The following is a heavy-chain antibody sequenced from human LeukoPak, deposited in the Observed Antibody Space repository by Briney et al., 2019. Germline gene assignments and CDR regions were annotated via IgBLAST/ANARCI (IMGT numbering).Heavy chain of an antibody. Sequence: SETLSLTCTVSGGSISSSSYYWGWIRQPPGKGLEWIGSIYYSGSTYYNPSLKSRVTISVDTSKNQFSLKLSSVTAADTAVYYCASTYYYDSSGPYWGQGTLVTVSS. CDR1: GGSISSSSYY. D-gene: IGHD3-22*01. CDR2: IYYSGST. CDR3: ASTYYYDSSGPY. V-gene: IGHV4-39*01. J-gene: IGHJ4*02.